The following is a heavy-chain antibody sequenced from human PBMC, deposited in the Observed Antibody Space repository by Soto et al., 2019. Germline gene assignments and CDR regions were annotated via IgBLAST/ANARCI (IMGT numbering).Heavy chain of an antibody. CDR1: GFXSSSYA. J-gene: IGHJ5*02. CDR3: AEDSWFDP. Sequence: XLRLSCATSGFXSSSYAMHWVRHAPGKGLEWVAVISYDGSNKYYADSVKGRFTISRDNSKNTLYLKMNSLRAEDTAVYYCAEDSWFDPWGQGTLVPVSS. V-gene: IGHV3-30*18. CDR2: ISYDGSNK.